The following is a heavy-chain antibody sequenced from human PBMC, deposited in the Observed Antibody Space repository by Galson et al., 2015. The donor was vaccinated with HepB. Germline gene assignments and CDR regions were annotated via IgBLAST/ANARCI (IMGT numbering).Heavy chain of an antibody. CDR3: ARSGYSVGMFGMDV. J-gene: IGHJ6*02. D-gene: IGHD3-22*01. Sequence: SLRLSCAASRFIFRTYGIHWVRQTPGKGLEWVAAISDDGNQKYYADSVKGRFTISRDNSKNTLQLQMNGLRAEDTAVFYCARSGYSVGMFGMDVWGQGTTVTVSS. V-gene: IGHV3-30*03. CDR2: ISDDGNQK. CDR1: RFIFRTYG.